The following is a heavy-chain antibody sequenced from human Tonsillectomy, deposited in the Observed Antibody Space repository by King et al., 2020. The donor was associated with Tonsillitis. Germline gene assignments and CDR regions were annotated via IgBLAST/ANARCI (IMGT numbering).Heavy chain of an antibody. V-gene: IGHV2-5*02. D-gene: IGHD2-15*01. Sequence: TLKESGPTLVKPTQTLTLTCTFSGFSLSTSGVGVGWIRQPPGKALEWLALIYWDDDKRYSPTLRSRLTITKDTSKNQVVLKMTNMDPVDTATYYCAHTGGQSLLGYWGPGTLVTVSS. CDR3: AHTGGQSLLGY. J-gene: IGHJ4*02. CDR1: GFSLSTSGVG. CDR2: IYWDDDK.